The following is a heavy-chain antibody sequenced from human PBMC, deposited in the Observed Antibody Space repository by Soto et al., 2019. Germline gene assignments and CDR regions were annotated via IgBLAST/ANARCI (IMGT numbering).Heavy chain of an antibody. J-gene: IGHJ4*02. CDR1: RYTFTTYA. CDR2: INAGNGAT. V-gene: IGHV1-3*01. D-gene: IGHD6-13*01. Sequence: ASVKVSCKASRYTFTTYAMHWVRQAPGQRLEWMGWINAGNGATKYSQNFQDRVTIARDTSANTAFMELSSLRSEDTAVYYCARGSAAAGPYYFDYWAQGTLVTVSS. CDR3: ARGSAAAGPYYFDY.